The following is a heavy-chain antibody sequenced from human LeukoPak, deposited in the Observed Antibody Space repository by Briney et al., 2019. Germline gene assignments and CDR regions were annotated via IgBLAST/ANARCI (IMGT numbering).Heavy chain of an antibody. Sequence: GGSLRLSRSASGFTFSAYAMHWVRQAPGKRLEYVSAISPDGTSTYYADSVRGRFSISRDNSKNTLYLQMSSLRAEDTAVYYCVPKGTEGYWGQGTLVTVSS. V-gene: IGHV3-64D*06. CDR3: VPKGTEGY. CDR2: ISPDGTST. CDR1: GFTFSAYA. J-gene: IGHJ4*02.